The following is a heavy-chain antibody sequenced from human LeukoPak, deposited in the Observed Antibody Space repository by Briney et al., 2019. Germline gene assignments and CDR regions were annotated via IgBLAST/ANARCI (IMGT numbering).Heavy chain of an antibody. CDR2: ISSSSSYI. CDR1: GFTFSSYS. D-gene: IGHD3-3*01. CDR3: ARYRDPYDFWSRSRMGL. Sequence: GGSLRLSCAASGFTFSSYSMNWVRQAPGKGLEWVLSISSSSSYIYYADSVKGRFTISRDNAKNSLYLQMNSLRAEDTAVYYCARYRDPYDFWSRSRMGLWDQGTMVTVSS. V-gene: IGHV3-21*01. J-gene: IGHJ3*01.